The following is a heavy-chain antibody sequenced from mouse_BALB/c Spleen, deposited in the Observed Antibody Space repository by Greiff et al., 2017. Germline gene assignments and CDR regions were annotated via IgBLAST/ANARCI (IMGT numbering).Heavy chain of an antibody. CDR2: ISNGGGST. CDR1: GFTFSSYT. D-gene: IGHD1-1*01. CDR3: ARHITTVYFDY. Sequence: DVHLVESGGGLVQPGGSLKLSCAASGFTFSSYTMSWVRQTPEKRLEWVAYISNGGGSTYYPDTVKGRFTISRENAKNTLYLQMSSLKSEDTAMYYCARHITTVYFDYWGQGTTLTVSS. V-gene: IGHV5-12-2*01. J-gene: IGHJ2*01.